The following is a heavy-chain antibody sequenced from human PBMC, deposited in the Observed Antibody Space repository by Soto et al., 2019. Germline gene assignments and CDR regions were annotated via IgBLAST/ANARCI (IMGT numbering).Heavy chain of an antibody. J-gene: IGHJ4*02. D-gene: IGHD1-7*01. CDR3: AKDRRAGGNYGFYSDF. CDR1: GFTFSSYG. Sequence: VGSLRLSCAASGFTFSSYGMTWVRQAPGKGLEWVSFSSATGAGTYYADSVKGRFTISRDNSKNTLYLQMTSLRADDTAVYYCAKDRRAGGNYGFYSDFWGQGALVTVSS. V-gene: IGHV3-23*01. CDR2: SSATGAGT.